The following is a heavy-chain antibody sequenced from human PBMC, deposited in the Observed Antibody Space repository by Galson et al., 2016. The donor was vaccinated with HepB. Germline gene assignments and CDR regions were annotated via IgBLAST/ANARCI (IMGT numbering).Heavy chain of an antibody. V-gene: IGHV5-51*01. CDR1: GYSFTKYW. Sequence: SGAEVKKSGEPLKISCKGSGYSFTKYWIGWVRQMPGKGLEWVALIYPDDSDTRYSPSFQGQVSNSADKSISTAYLHWCSLKASDTAMYYCVRKRYYDFRSGYYMADAFDIWGQGHWSPSLQ. CDR2: IYPDDSDT. D-gene: IGHD3-3*01. J-gene: IGHJ3*02. CDR3: VRKRYYDFRSGYYMADAFDI.